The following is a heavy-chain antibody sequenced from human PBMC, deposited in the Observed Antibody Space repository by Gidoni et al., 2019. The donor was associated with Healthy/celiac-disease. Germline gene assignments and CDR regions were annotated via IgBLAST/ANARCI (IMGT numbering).Heavy chain of an antibody. CDR2: ISGSGGRT. D-gene: IGHD6-19*01. J-gene: IGHJ4*02. CDR1: GSTYSSSA. V-gene: IGHV3-23*01. CDR3: AKEYTVAGTFDY. Sequence: VQMLESGGGLVKPGGSLYLYFSASGSTYSSSAMSWVREAQGKVLEWFSVISGSGGRTYSADSGKDLCTISRDNSKTTLDLQMNGLRAEDTAGYYGAKEYTVAGTFDYWGQGTLVTVSS.